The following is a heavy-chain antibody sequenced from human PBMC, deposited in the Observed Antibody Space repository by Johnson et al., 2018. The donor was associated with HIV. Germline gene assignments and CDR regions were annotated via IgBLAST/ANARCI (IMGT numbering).Heavy chain of an antibody. CDR1: GFTFSSYG. J-gene: IGHJ3*02. Sequence: QVQLVESGGGVVQPGRSLRLSCAASGFTFSSYGMHWVRQAPGKGLEWVAVISYDVSNKYYADSVKGRFTISRDNSKNTVYLQMNSLRAEDTAVYYCVREVDVFDIWGQGTMVTVSP. CDR2: ISYDVSNK. V-gene: IGHV3-30*03. CDR3: VREVDVFDI.